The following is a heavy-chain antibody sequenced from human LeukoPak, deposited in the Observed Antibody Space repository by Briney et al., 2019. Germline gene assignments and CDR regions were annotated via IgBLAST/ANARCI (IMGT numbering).Heavy chain of an antibody. CDR3: AREDSSSWYFDY. CDR1: GYTFTGYY. D-gene: IGHD6-13*01. Sequence: ASVKVSCKASGYTFTGYYMHWVRQAPGQGLEWMGWINPNSGGTNYAQKFQGRVTMTRDTSISTAHMELSRLRSDDTAVYYCAREDSSSWYFDYWGQGTLVTVSS. V-gene: IGHV1-2*02. CDR2: INPNSGGT. J-gene: IGHJ4*02.